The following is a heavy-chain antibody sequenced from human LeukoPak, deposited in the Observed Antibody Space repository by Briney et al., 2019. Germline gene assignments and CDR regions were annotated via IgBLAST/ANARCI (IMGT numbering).Heavy chain of an antibody. D-gene: IGHD5-18*01. V-gene: IGHV3-23*01. J-gene: IGHJ4*02. CDR1: GFTFSSYA. CDR2: ISGSGGST. CDR3: AKDKAMVTFGEDY. Sequence: PGGSLRLSCAASGFTFSSYAMSWVRQAPGKGLEWVSAISGSGGSTYYADSVKGRFTISRDNSKNTLYLQMNSLRAEDTAVCYCAKDKAMVTFGEDYWGQGTLVTVSS.